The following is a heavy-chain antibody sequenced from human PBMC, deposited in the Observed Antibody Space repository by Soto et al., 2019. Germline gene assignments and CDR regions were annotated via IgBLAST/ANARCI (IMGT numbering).Heavy chain of an antibody. V-gene: IGHV4-59*08. D-gene: IGHD4-17*01. CDR2: IYYSGST. CDR1: GGSISSYY. J-gene: IGHJ4*02. CDR3: ARQSYGDYHV. Sequence: SETLSLTCTVSGGSISSYYWSWIRQPPGKGLERIGYIYYSGSTNYNPSLKSRVTISVDTSKNQFSLKLSSVTAADTAVYYCARQSYGDYHVWGQGTLVTVSS.